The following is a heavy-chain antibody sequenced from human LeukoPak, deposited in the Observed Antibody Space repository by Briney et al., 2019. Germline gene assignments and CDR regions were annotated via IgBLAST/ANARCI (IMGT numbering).Heavy chain of an antibody. CDR2: ISPDGGEI. J-gene: IGHJ3*02. V-gene: IGHV3-7*01. CDR3: ARPIAVAGDAFDI. Sequence: GGSLRLSCAASGFTFSNAWMTWVRQAPGKGLEWVASISPDGGEIHYVDSVKGRFTISRDNAKNSLYLQMNSLRAEDTAVYYCARPIAVAGDAFDIWGQGTMVTVSS. CDR1: GFTFSNAW. D-gene: IGHD6-19*01.